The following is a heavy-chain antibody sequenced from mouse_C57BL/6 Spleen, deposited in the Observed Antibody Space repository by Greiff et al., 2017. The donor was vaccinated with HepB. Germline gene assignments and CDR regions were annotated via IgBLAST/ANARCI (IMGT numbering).Heavy chain of an antibody. CDR2: INPSNGGT. J-gene: IGHJ3*01. D-gene: IGHD3-2*02. Sequence: VQLQQPGTELVKPGASVKLSCKASGYTFTSYWMHWVKQRPGQGLEWIGNINPSNGGTNYNEKFKSKATLTVDKSSSTAYMQLSSLTSEDSAVYYCARGSSGYQAWFAYWGQGTLVTVSA. CDR3: ARGSSGYQAWFAY. CDR1: GYTFTSYW. V-gene: IGHV1-53*01.